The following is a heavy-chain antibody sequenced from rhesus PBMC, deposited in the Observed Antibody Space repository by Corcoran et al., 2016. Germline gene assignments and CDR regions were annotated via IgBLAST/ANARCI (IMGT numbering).Heavy chain of an antibody. J-gene: IGHJ4*01. CDR3: ARGPYEDDYGYFVDY. V-gene: IGHV4S9*01. CDR1: GGSISAYYY. CDR2: IYGNSAST. D-gene: IGHD3-9*01. Sequence: QVQLQESGPGLVKPSETLSLTCAVSGGSISAYYYWNWIRQPPGQGLEWIGNIYGNSASTYYNPSLKSRVTISKDTSKNQFFLKLSSVTAADTAVYYCARGPYEDDYGYFVDYWGQGVLVTVSS.